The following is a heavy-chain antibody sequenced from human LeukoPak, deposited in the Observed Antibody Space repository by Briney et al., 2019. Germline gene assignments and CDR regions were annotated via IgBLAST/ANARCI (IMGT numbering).Heavy chain of an antibody. J-gene: IGHJ6*02. V-gene: IGHV1-2*02. CDR3: ARGDSSGWYLSGSYYYYGMDV. Sequence: ASVQVSCKASGYTFTGYYMHWVRQAPGHGLEWMGWINPNSGGTNYAQKFQGRVTMTRDTSISTAYMELSRLRSDDTAVYYCARGDSSGWYLSGSYYYYGMDVWGQGTTVTVSS. CDR2: INPNSGGT. D-gene: IGHD6-19*01. CDR1: GYTFTGYY.